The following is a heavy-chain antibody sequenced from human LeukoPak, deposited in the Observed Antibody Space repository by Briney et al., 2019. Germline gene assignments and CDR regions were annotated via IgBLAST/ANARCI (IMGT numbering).Heavy chain of an antibody. CDR2: INPSGGST. J-gene: IGHJ4*02. CDR3: ARSQWELRNFDY. Sequence: ASVKVSCKASGYTFTSYYMHWVRQAPGQGLEWMGVINPSGGSTSYAQKFQGRVTMTRDMSTSTVYMELSSLRSEDTAVYYCARSQWELRNFDYWGQGTLVTVSS. D-gene: IGHD1-26*01. V-gene: IGHV1-46*01. CDR1: GYTFTSYY.